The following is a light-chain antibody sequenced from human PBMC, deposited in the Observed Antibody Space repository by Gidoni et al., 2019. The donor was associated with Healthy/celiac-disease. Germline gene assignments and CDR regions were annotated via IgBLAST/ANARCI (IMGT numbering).Light chain of an antibody. V-gene: IGKV1-39*01. Sequence: DIQMTQSPSSLSASVGDRVTIICRASQSISTYLNWYQQKPGKAPKLLIYAASSLQSGVPSRFSGSGSGTDFTLTISSLQPEDFATYDCQQSYSRTFGQGTKVEIK. CDR1: QSISTY. CDR2: AAS. CDR3: QQSYSRT. J-gene: IGKJ1*01.